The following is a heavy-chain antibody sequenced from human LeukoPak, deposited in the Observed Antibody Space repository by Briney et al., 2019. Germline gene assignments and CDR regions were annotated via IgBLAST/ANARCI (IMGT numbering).Heavy chain of an antibody. J-gene: IGHJ4*02. Sequence: GGSLRLSCAASGFTVSSNYMSWVRQAPGKGLEWVSVIYSGGSTYYADSVKGRFTISRDNSKNTLYLQMNSLRAEDTAVYYCAKDQYRPYYYDSSGYFSYWGQGTLVTVSS. CDR2: IYSGGST. CDR3: AKDQYRPYYYDSSGYFSY. D-gene: IGHD3-22*01. CDR1: GFTVSSNY. V-gene: IGHV3-53*01.